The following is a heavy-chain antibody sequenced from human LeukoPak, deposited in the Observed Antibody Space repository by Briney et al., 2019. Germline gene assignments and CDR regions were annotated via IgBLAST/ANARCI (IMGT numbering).Heavy chain of an antibody. CDR2: ISYDGSNK. D-gene: IGHD2-21*01. Sequence: GGSLRLSCAATGFTFSSYGMHWVRQAPGKGLEWVAVISYDGSNKYYADSVKGRFTISRDNSKNTLYLQMNSLRAEDTAVYYCASSFRVPYYFDYWGQGTLVTVSS. J-gene: IGHJ4*02. CDR3: ASSFRVPYYFDY. V-gene: IGHV3-30*03. CDR1: GFTFSSYG.